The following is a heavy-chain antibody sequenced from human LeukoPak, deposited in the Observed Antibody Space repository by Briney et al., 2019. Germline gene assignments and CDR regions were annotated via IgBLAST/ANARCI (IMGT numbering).Heavy chain of an antibody. J-gene: IGHJ3*02. Sequence: PGGSLRLSCAASGFTFSSYGMHWVRQAPGKGLEWVAVISYDGSNNYYADSVKGRFTISRDNSKNTLYLQMNSLRAEDTAVYYCAKGQGIIAVADRAFDIWGQGTMVTVSS. CDR1: GFTFSSYG. CDR2: ISYDGSNN. CDR3: AKGQGIIAVADRAFDI. D-gene: IGHD6-19*01. V-gene: IGHV3-30*18.